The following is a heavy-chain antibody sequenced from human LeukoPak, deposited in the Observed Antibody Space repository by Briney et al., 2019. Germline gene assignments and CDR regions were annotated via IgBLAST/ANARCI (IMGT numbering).Heavy chain of an antibody. J-gene: IGHJ6*04. V-gene: IGHV3-11*04. CDR2: ISSSGSTI. CDR3: AELGITMIGGV. Sequence: GGSLRLSCAASGFTFGDYSMTWIRQAPGKGLEWVSYISSSGSTIYYADSVKGRSTISRDNAKNSLYLQMNSLRAEDTAVYYCAELGITMIGGVWGKGTTVTISS. CDR1: GFTFGDYS. D-gene: IGHD3-10*02.